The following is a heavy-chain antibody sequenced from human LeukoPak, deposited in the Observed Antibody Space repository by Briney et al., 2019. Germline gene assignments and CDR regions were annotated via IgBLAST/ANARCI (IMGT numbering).Heavy chain of an antibody. D-gene: IGHD1-26*01. CDR3: ASPPPSSGSYFWFDP. V-gene: IGHV4-59*01. CDR1: GGSISSYY. CDR2: IYYSGST. J-gene: IGHJ5*02. Sequence: SETLSLTCTVSGGSISSYYWSWIRQPPGKGLEWIGYIYYSGSTNYNPSLKSRVTISVDTSKNQFSLKLSSVTAADTAGYYCASPPPSSGSYFWFDPWGQGTLVTVSS.